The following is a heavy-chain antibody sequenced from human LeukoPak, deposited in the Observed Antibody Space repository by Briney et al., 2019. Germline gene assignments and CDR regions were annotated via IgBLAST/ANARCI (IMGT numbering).Heavy chain of an antibody. V-gene: IGHV3-21*01. CDR2: ISSSSSYI. Sequence: GGSLTLSCPASGFTFSSYSMNWVRQAPGRGLEWVSSISSSSSYIYYADSVKGRFTISRDNAKNSLYLQMNSLRAEDTAVYYCAREGSYSSGSFDYWGQGTLVTVSS. CDR3: AREGSYSSGSFDY. J-gene: IGHJ4*02. D-gene: IGHD6-19*01. CDR1: GFTFSSYS.